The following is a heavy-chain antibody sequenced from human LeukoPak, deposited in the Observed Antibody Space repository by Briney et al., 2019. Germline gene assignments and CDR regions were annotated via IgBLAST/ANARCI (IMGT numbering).Heavy chain of an antibody. CDR2: MNPNSGNT. V-gene: IGHV1-8*03. Sequence: VASVKVSCKASGYTFTSYDINWVRQATGQGLEWMGWMNPNSGNTGYAQKFQGRVTITRNTSISTAYMELSNLRSEDTAVYYCARGNFYDSSAYNHRVLGYWGQGTLVTVSS. CDR1: GYTFTSYD. D-gene: IGHD3-22*01. J-gene: IGHJ4*02. CDR3: ARGNFYDSSAYNHRVLGY.